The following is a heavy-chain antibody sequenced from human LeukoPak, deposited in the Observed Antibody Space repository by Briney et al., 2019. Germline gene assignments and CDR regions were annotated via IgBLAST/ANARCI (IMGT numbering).Heavy chain of an antibody. J-gene: IGHJ5*02. CDR1: GCTFTGYY. Sequence: GASVKVSCKASGCTFTGYYMHWVRQAPGQGLEWMGWINPNSGGTNYAQKFQGRVTMTRDTSISTAYMELSRLRSDDTAVYYCARGLPYGGYGGWFDPWGQGTLVTVSS. V-gene: IGHV1-2*02. CDR2: INPNSGGT. D-gene: IGHD5-12*01. CDR3: ARGLPYGGYGGWFDP.